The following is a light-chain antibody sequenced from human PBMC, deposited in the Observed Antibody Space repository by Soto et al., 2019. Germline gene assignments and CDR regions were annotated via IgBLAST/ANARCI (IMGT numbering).Light chain of an antibody. J-gene: IGKJ1*01. CDR3: QQRSDWPWT. V-gene: IGKV3-11*01. Sequence: EIVLTQSPATLSLSPGERATLSCRASPGVSSYLAWYQQKPGQAPRLLLYDTSNRATGIPARFSGSGSGTDFTLTISSLEPEEFAVYYCQQRSDWPWTFGQGTKVEIK. CDR1: PGVSSY. CDR2: DTS.